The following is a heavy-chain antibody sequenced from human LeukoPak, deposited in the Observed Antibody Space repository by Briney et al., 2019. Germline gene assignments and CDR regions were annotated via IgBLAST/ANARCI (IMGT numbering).Heavy chain of an antibody. V-gene: IGHV1-2*02. J-gene: IGHJ3*02. CDR1: GYTFTSYY. CDR3: ARSQGHYGDYAFFFDI. Sequence: GASVKVSCKASGYTFTSYYMHWVRQAPGQGLEWMGWINPNSGGTNYAQKFQGRVTMTRDTSISTAYMELSRLRSDDTAVYYCARSQGHYGDYAFFFDIWGQGTMVTVSS. CDR2: INPNSGGT. D-gene: IGHD4-17*01.